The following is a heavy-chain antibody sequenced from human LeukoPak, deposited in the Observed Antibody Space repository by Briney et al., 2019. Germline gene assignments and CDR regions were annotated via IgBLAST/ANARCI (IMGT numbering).Heavy chain of an antibody. D-gene: IGHD3-22*01. CDR3: GREISGYSDY. Sequence: ASVKVSCKASGYTFTGYYMHWVRQAPGQGLEWMGWINANSGDTKYAQKFQGRVTMTRDTSISTAYMELSRLRSDDTAMYYCGREISGYSDYWGQGTLVTVSS. J-gene: IGHJ4*02. CDR1: GYTFTGYY. CDR2: INANSGDT. V-gene: IGHV1-2*02.